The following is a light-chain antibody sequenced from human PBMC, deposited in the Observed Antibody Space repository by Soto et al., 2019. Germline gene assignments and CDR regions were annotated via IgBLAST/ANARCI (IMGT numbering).Light chain of an antibody. V-gene: IGLV2-14*01. CDR1: SSDDGGYNY. CDR3: SSYTSSSTVV. J-gene: IGLJ2*01. Sequence: QSALAQPASVSGSPGQSITISCTGTSSDDGGYNYVSWYQQHPGKAPKLMIYDVSNRPSGVSNRCSGSKSGNTASLTISGLQAEDEADYYCSSYTSSSTVVFGGGTKLTVL. CDR2: DVS.